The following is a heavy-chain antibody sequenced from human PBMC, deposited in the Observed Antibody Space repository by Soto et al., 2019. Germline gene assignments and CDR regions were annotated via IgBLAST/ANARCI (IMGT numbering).Heavy chain of an antibody. CDR3: ARGVRPINMIEGVVSAFDY. CDR1: GGSISRYY. D-gene: IGHD3-16*01. CDR2: VHQTGNT. J-gene: IGHJ4*02. V-gene: IGHV4-59*01. Sequence: VQLQESGPGLVKPSETLSLTCTVSGGSISRYYWSWIRQTPGKGLEWIGYVHQTGNTKYNPSLASRVNISVDASNKNISLTLRSLTAADTAVYFCARGVRPINMIEGVVSAFDYWGQGTLVTVSS.